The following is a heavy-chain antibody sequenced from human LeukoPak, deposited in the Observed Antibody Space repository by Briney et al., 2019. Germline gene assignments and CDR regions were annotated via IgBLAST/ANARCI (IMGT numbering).Heavy chain of an antibody. J-gene: IGHJ4*02. CDR2: IRYDGSNK. CDR3: AKDPDHVSPGPMNY. Sequence: GGSLRLSCAASGFTFSSYGMHWVRQAPGTGLEWVAFIRYDGSNKYYADSVKGRLTISRDNSKNTLYLQMNSLRAEDTAVYYCAKDPDHVSPGPMNYWGQGTLVTVSS. D-gene: IGHD3-22*01. V-gene: IGHV3-30*02. CDR1: GFTFSSYG.